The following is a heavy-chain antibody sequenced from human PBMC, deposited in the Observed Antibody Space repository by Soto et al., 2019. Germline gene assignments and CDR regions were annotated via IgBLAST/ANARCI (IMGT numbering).Heavy chain of an antibody. V-gene: IGHV3-48*02. Sequence: EVQLVESGGGSVQPGVSLRLSCAASGFTFSTFSMNWVRQAPGRGLECISYISGGGRPISYADSVKGRFTISRDNAKNYLYLQMDTLTDEDTAVYYCARDLGWAFDSWGQGTLVTVSS. J-gene: IGHJ4*02. CDR3: ARDLGWAFDS. CDR1: GFTFSTFS. CDR2: ISGGGRPI. D-gene: IGHD6-19*01.